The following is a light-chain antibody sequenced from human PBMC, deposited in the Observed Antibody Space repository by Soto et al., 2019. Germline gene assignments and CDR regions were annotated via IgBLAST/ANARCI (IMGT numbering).Light chain of an antibody. CDR1: SSNIGAGYD. J-gene: IGLJ1*01. V-gene: IGLV1-40*01. CDR3: SSYAGSSNV. Sequence: QPVLTQPPSVSGAPGQRVTISCTGSSSNIGAGYDVHWYQQLPGTAPKLLIYGNSNRPSGVPDRFSGSKSGTSASLAITGLQAEDEADYYCSSYAGSSNVFGTGTKVTVL. CDR2: GNS.